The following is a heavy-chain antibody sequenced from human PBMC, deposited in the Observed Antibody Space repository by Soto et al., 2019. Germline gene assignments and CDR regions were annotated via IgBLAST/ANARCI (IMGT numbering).Heavy chain of an antibody. Sequence: GSLRLSCAASGFTFSSYAMSWVRQAPGKGLEWVSAISGSGGSTYYADSVKGRFTISRDNSKNTLYLQMNSLRAEDTAVYYCAKPSIAAAGTHDAFDIWGQGTMVTVSS. D-gene: IGHD6-13*01. CDR2: ISGSGGST. CDR1: GFTFSSYA. J-gene: IGHJ3*02. V-gene: IGHV3-23*01. CDR3: AKPSIAAAGTHDAFDI.